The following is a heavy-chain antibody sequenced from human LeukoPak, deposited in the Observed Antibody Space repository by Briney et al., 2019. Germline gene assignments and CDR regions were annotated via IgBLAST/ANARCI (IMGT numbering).Heavy chain of an antibody. Sequence: GASLKVSCKAAGYTFTGYYMHWVRQAPGQGLEWMGWINPNSGGTNYAQKFQGRVTMTRDTSISTAYMELNSLRSDDTAVYYCARGQDSSPLDALDIWGQGTMVTVSS. CDR3: ARGQDSSPLDALDI. D-gene: IGHD3-22*01. CDR2: INPNSGGT. V-gene: IGHV1-2*02. CDR1: GYTFTGYY. J-gene: IGHJ3*02.